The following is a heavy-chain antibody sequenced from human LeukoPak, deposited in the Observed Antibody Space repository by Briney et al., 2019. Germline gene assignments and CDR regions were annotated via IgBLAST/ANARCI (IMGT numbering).Heavy chain of an antibody. V-gene: IGHV4-61*02. CDR2: IYTSGST. D-gene: IGHD3-3*01. Sequence: SETLSLTCTVSGGSISSGSYYWSWIRQPAGKGLEWIGRIYTSGSTNYNPSLKSRVTISVDTSKNQFSLKLSSVTAADTAVYYCANSDYDFWSGYYVWGQGTLVTVSS. CDR1: GGSISSGSYY. J-gene: IGHJ4*02. CDR3: ANSDYDFWSGYYV.